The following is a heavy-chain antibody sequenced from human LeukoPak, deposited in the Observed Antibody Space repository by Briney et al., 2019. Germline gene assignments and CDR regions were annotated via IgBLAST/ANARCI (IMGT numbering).Heavy chain of an antibody. CDR1: GFTFSSYW. Sequence: PGGSLRLSCAASGFTFSSYWMHWVRQAPGKGLVWVSRVNNDGSSTTYADSVKGRSTISRDNAKNTIYLQMNSLRAEDTAVYYCARGGWGTGTDYWGQGTLVTVSS. CDR3: ARGGWGTGTDY. J-gene: IGHJ4*02. CDR2: VNNDGSST. D-gene: IGHD1-1*01. V-gene: IGHV3-74*01.